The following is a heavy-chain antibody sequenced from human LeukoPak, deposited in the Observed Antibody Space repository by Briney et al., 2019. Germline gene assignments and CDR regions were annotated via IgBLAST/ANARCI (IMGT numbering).Heavy chain of an antibody. V-gene: IGHV3-23*01. J-gene: IGHJ5*02. CDR3: AKDGYSSSFNWFDP. CDR1: GFTFSSYA. Sequence: GGSPRLSCAASGFTFSSYAMSWVRQAPGKGLEWVSAISGSGGSTYYADSVKGRFTISRDNSKNTLYLQMNSLRAEDTAVYYCAKDGYSSSFNWFDPWGQGTLVTVSS. CDR2: ISGSGGST. D-gene: IGHD6-13*01.